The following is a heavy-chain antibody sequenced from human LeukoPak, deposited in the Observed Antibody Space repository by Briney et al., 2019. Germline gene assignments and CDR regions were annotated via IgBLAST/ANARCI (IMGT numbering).Heavy chain of an antibody. CDR2: INPSGGST. D-gene: IGHD7-27*01. CDR1: EYTFTSYY. Sequence: VASVKVSCKASEYTFTSYYMHWVRQAPGQGLEWMGIINPSGGSTNYAQKFQGRVTMTRDTSTSTVYMELSSLRSEDTAVYYCARDPELGTANYYFDYWGQGTLVTVSS. V-gene: IGHV1-46*01. CDR3: ARDPELGTANYYFDY. J-gene: IGHJ4*02.